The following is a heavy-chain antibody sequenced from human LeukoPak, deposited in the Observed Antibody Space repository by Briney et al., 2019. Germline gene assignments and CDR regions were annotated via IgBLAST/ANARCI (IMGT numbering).Heavy chain of an antibody. Sequence: SETLSLTCTVSGGSISSYYWSWVRQPPGKGVEWIGYIYYSGSTNYNPSLKSRVTISVDTSKNQFSLKLSSVTAADTAVYYCARGPSPYCSSTSCKDWFDPWGQGTLVTVSS. D-gene: IGHD2-2*01. CDR1: GGSISSYY. CDR3: ARGPSPYCSSTSCKDWFDP. CDR2: IYYSGST. J-gene: IGHJ5*02. V-gene: IGHV4-59*01.